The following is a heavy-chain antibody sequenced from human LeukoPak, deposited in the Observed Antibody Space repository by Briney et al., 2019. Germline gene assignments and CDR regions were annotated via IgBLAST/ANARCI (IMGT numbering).Heavy chain of an antibody. Sequence: GGSLRLSCAASGFTFSSYAMSWVRQAPGKGLEWVSAISGSGGSTYYADSVKGRFTISRDNSKNTLYLQMNSLRAEDTAVYYCAKDLSDGSGLGDYFDYWGQGTLVTVSS. J-gene: IGHJ4*02. CDR1: GFTFSSYA. D-gene: IGHD3-10*01. CDR3: AKDLSDGSGLGDYFDY. V-gene: IGHV3-23*01. CDR2: ISGSGGST.